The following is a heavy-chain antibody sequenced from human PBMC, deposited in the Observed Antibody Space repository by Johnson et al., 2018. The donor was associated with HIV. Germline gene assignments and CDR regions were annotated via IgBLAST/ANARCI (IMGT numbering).Heavy chain of an antibody. V-gene: IGHV3-7*03. CDR1: GFTFSSYW. CDR3: ARLDTSRRDAFDI. Sequence: VQLVESGGGLVQPGGSLRLSCAASGFTFSSYWMSWVRQAPGKGLEWVANIKQDGSEKYYVDSVKGRFTISRDNAKNSLYLQMISLRAEDTAVYYCARLDTSRRDAFDIWGQGTMVTVSS. J-gene: IGHJ3*02. CDR2: IKQDGSEK.